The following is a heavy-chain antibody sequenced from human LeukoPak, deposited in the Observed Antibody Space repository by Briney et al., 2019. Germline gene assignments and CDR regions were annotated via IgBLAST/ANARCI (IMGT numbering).Heavy chain of an antibody. CDR3: ARGVLGPYYFDL. V-gene: IGHV4-34*01. D-gene: IGHD7-27*01. Sequence: SSETLSLTCAVYGGTFRGYYWSWIRQPPGKGLDGIGEIHYTGATNYKPSLKSRVTISGNPSKNQVSLRVYSVTAADTAAYYCARGVLGPYYFDLWGRGTLVTVSS. CDR1: GGTFRGYY. J-gene: IGHJ2*01. CDR2: IHYTGAT.